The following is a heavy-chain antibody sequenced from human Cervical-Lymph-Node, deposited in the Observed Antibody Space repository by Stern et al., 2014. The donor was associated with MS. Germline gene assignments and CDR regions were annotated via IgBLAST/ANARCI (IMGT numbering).Heavy chain of an antibody. D-gene: IGHD2-15*01. CDR1: GVSISAYY. Sequence: QVQLQESGPGLVKPSETLSLTCTVSGVSISAYYWSWIRQPPGKGLEWIGYIYHTGSTNYSPSLKGRVTTSVDTSKNQFSLKLNSVTAADTAVYYCATNPGGSIDSWGQGTLVTVSS. CDR2: IYHTGST. V-gene: IGHV4-59*01. J-gene: IGHJ4*02. CDR3: ATNPGGSIDS.